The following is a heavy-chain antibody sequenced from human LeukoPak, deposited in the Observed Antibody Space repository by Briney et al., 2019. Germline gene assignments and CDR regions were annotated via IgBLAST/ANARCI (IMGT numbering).Heavy chain of an antibody. CDR2: LNSDGSIT. J-gene: IGHJ3*02. D-gene: IGHD6-13*01. CDR3: ARAAAGTSGAFDI. Sequence: GGSLRLSCVLSGFTFTGYWMHWVRQAPGKGLVWVSRLNSDGSITNYADSVKGRFTISRDNAKNTLYLQMNSLRADDTAVYYCARAAAGTSGAFDIWGQGTMVTVSS. V-gene: IGHV3-74*01. CDR1: GFTFTGYW.